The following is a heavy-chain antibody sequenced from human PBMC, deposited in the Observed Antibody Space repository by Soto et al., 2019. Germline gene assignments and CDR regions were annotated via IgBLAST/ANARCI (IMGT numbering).Heavy chain of an antibody. Sequence: QVQLQQWGAGLLKPSETLSLTCAVYGGSFSGYHWSWIRQPPGKGLEWIGEINHRGSTNYNPSLKSRVTIAVDTSKNQFSRKLNSVTAADTAVYFCAGGRGVRGSIITTYYYYGLDVWGQGTTVTVSS. CDR3: AGGRGVRGSIITTYYYYGLDV. V-gene: IGHV4-34*01. CDR2: INHRGST. CDR1: GGSFSGYH. J-gene: IGHJ6*02. D-gene: IGHD3-10*01.